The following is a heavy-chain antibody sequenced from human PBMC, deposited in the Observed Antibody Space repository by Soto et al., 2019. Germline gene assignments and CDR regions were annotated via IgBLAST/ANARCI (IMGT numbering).Heavy chain of an antibody. CDR2: INMDGSST. Sequence: GGSLRLSCAASGFTVSGDWMHWVRQAAGKGLVWVSRINMDGSSTNYADSVKGRFTISRDNAKNTLYLQMNSLRVDDTAVYYCARGPRGLYHHDYWGQGALVTVSS. D-gene: IGHD2-2*01. CDR1: GFTVSGDW. CDR3: ARGPRGLYHHDY. V-gene: IGHV3-74*01. J-gene: IGHJ4*02.